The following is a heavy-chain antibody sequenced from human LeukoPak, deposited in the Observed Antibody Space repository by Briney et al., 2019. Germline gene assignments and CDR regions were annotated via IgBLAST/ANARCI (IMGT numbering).Heavy chain of an antibody. CDR2: IYYSGST. Sequence: SETLSLTCTVSGGSISSYYWSWIRQPPGKGLEWIGYIYYSGSTNYNPSLKSRVTISVDASKNQFSLKLSSVTAADTAVYYCARGGSGWPEYFQHWGQGTLVTVSS. CDR3: ARGGSGWPEYFQH. D-gene: IGHD6-19*01. V-gene: IGHV4-59*01. CDR1: GGSISSYY. J-gene: IGHJ1*01.